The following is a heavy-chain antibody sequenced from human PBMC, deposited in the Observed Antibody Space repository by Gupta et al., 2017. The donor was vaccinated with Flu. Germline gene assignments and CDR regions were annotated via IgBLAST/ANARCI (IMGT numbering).Heavy chain of an antibody. D-gene: IGHD4-17*01. CDR2: IYWDDDK. CDR3: AHRRRAIPATVTTWIYDY. Sequence: QITLKESGPTLVKPTQTLTLTCTFSGFSLSTSGVGVGWIRQPPGKALEWLALIYWDDDKRYSPSLKSRLTITKDTSKNQVVLTMTNMDPVDTATYYCAHRRRAIPATVTTWIYDYWGQGTLVTVSS. J-gene: IGHJ4*02. V-gene: IGHV2-5*02. CDR1: GFSLSTSGVG.